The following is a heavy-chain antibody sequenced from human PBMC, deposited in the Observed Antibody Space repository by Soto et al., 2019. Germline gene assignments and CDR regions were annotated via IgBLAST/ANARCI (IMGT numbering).Heavy chain of an antibody. J-gene: IGHJ4*02. V-gene: IGHV3-23*01. D-gene: IGHD5-12*01. CDR1: GFTSSYA. CDR2: ISGSSDNT. Sequence: GGSLRLSCAASGFTSSYAMSWVRQAPGKGLEWVSAISGSSDNTYYADSVKGRFTISRDNAKNSLYLQMNSLRAEDTAVYYCARDPPPGYDHDYWGQGTLVTVSS. CDR3: ARDPPPGYDHDY.